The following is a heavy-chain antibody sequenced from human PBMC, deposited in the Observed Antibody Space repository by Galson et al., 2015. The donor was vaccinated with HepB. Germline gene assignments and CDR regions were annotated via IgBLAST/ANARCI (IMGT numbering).Heavy chain of an antibody. D-gene: IGHD2-2*01. CDR2: ISGSGGST. V-gene: IGHV3-23*01. J-gene: IGHJ3*02. CDR1: GFTFSSYA. CDR3: ASRDCSSTSCPLDAFDI. Sequence: SLRLSCAASGFTFSSYAMSWVRQAPGKGLEWVSAISGSGGSTYYADSVKGRFTISRDNSKNTLYLQMNSLRAEDTAVYYCASRDCSSTSCPLDAFDIWGQGTMVTVSS.